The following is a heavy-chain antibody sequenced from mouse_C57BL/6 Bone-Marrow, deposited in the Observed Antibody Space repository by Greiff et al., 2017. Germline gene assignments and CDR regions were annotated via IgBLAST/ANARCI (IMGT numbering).Heavy chain of an antibody. Sequence: EVQLQQSGPELVKPGDSVKISCKASGYSFTGYFMNWVMQSHGKSLEWIGRINPYNGDTFYNQKFKGKATLTVAKSSSTAHIELRSLTSEDSAVYYCARADYSYAMDYWGQGTSVTVSS. D-gene: IGHD2-12*01. CDR2: INPYNGDT. J-gene: IGHJ4*01. CDR1: GYSFTGYF. CDR3: ARADYSYAMDY. V-gene: IGHV1-20*01.